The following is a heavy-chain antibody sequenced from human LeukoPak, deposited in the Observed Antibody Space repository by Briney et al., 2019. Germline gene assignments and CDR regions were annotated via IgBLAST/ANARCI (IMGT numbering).Heavy chain of an antibody. J-gene: IGHJ3*01. CDR3: ARGPTYYYDSSGYPPWD. CDR1: GFTFSSYS. D-gene: IGHD3-22*01. CDR2: ISSSSSTI. V-gene: IGHV3-48*01. Sequence: PGGSLRLSCAAPGFTFSSYSMNWVRQAPGKGLEWVSYISSSSSTIYYADSVKGRFTISRDNSKNTLYLQMNSLRAEDTAVYYCARGPTYYYDSSGYPPWDWGQGTMVTVSS.